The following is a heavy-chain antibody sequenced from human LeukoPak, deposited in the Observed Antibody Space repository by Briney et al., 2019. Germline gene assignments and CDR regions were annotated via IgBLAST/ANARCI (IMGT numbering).Heavy chain of an antibody. CDR1: EFTFSSYA. V-gene: IGHV3-30-3*01. Sequence: GGSLRLSCAASEFTFSSYAMHWFRQAPGKGLEWVAVISYDGSNKYYADSVKGRFTISRDNSKNTLYLQMNSLRAEDTAVYYCARAGAASYYYMDVWGKGTTVTVSS. CDR3: ARAGAASYYYMDV. D-gene: IGHD1-26*01. J-gene: IGHJ6*03. CDR2: ISYDGSNK.